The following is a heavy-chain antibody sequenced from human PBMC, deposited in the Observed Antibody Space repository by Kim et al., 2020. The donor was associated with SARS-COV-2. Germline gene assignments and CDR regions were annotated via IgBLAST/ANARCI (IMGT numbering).Heavy chain of an antibody. V-gene: IGHV3-64D*09. J-gene: IGHJ4*02. D-gene: IGHD4-17*01. CDR1: GFTFSSYA. Sequence: GGSLRLSCSASGFTFSSYAMHWVRQAPGKGLEYVSAISSNGGSTYYADSVKGRFTISRDNSKNTLYLQMSSLRAEDTAVYYCVKVRYQAADDYGDYGVFDYWGQGTLVTVSS. CDR3: VKVRYQAADDYGDYGVFDY. CDR2: ISSNGGST.